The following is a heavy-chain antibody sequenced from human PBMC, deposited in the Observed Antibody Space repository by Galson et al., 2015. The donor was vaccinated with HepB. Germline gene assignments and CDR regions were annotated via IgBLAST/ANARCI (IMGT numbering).Heavy chain of an antibody. D-gene: IGHD6-13*01. CDR3: ARQERIAAAAAYYYYGMDV. Sequence: QSGAEVKKPGESLRISCKGSGYSFTSYWISWVRQMPGKGLEWMGRIDPSDSYTNYSPSFQGHVTISADKSISTAYLQWSSLKASDTAMYYCARQERIAAAAAYYYYGMDVWGQGTTVTVSS. CDR1: GYSFTSYW. J-gene: IGHJ6*02. CDR2: IDPSDSYT. V-gene: IGHV5-10-1*01.